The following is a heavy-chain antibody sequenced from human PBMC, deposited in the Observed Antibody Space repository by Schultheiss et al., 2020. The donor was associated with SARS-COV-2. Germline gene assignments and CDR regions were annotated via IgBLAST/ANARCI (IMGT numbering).Heavy chain of an antibody. V-gene: IGHV1-18*01. J-gene: IGHJ6*02. Sequence: ASVKVSCKASGGTFSSYAISWVRQAPGQGLEWMGWINTYNGNTNYAQKLQGRVTMTTDTSTSTAYMELRSLRSDDTAVCYCARVGVTTLYYYGMDVWGQGTTVTVSS. CDR1: GGTFSSYA. D-gene: IGHD4-17*01. CDR2: INTYNGNT. CDR3: ARVGVTTLYYYGMDV.